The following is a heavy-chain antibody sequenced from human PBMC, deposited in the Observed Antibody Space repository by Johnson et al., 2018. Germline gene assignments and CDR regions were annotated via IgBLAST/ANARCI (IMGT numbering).Heavy chain of an antibody. D-gene: IGHD2-8*01. CDR2: IGHNGASP. CDR3: AKDRVGSFNGAFDI. CDR1: GFRFYSYA. J-gene: IGHJ3*02. V-gene: IGHV3-23*04. Sequence: VQLVESGGGLVQPGGSLRLSCAASGFRFYSYAMSWVRQAPGKGLEWVSAIGHNGASPYYADSVKGRFPISRDNAKNTLYLEMNNLRAEDTAVYYCAKDRVGSFNGAFDICGQGTMVTVSS.